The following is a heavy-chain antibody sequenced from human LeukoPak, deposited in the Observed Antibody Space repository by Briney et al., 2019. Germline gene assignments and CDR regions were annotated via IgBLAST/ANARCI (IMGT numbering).Heavy chain of an antibody. V-gene: IGHV2-5*01. D-gene: IGHD2-2*01. CDR1: GFSLSTSGVG. CDR3: AQKNNQQLLLGWFDP. J-gene: IGHJ5*02. CDR2: IYWNDEK. Sequence: SGPTLVNPTQTLTLTCTFSGFSLSTSGVGVGWIRQPPGKALEWLALIYWNDEKAYSPSLNSRLTITKDTSKNQVVLTMTNMDPVDTATYYCAQKNNQQLLLGWFDPWGQGTLVTVSS.